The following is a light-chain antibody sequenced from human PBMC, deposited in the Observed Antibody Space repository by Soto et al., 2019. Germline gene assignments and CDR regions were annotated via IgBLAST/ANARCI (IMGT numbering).Light chain of an antibody. CDR1: QSGNSNY. CDR2: GAS. J-gene: IGKJ3*01. V-gene: IGKV3-20*01. CDR3: QHDSSSPPT. Sequence: EIVLTQSPGTLSLSPGERAALSCRASQSGNSNYLAWYQQRPGQAPRLLIYGASSRATGIPDRFSGSGSGTDFTLTISRLEPEDFAVYYCQHDSSSPPTCGPGTKVDIK.